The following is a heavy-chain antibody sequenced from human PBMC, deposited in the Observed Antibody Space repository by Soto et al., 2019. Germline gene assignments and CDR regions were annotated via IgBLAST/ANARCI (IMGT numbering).Heavy chain of an antibody. J-gene: IGHJ6*02. CDR3: ARDGGPYRSGWYWSYYYGMEV. Sequence: QVQLQESGPGLVKPSEPLSLTCTVSGGSISSYYWSWIRQPAGKGLEWIGRIYTSGSTNYNPSLMSRLTTAVDTSKHQFSVKLSYVTAEGTAVYYCARDGGPYRSGWYWSYYYGMEVWGQGTTVTVSS. V-gene: IGHV4-4*07. D-gene: IGHD6-19*01. CDR2: IYTSGST. CDR1: GGSISSYY.